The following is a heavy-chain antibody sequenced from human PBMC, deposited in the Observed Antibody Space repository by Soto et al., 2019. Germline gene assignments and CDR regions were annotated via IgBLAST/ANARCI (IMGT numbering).Heavy chain of an antibody. Sequence: GGSLRLSCAASGFTFSGSAMHWVRQAPGKGLEWVSVITGSGGSTYYADSVKGRFTISRDTSKNTLFLQMNSLRAEDTAVYYCAKELYGDYGGIDYWGQGTMVTVSS. D-gene: IGHD4-17*01. CDR2: ITGSGGST. V-gene: IGHV3-23*01. CDR3: AKELYGDYGGIDY. J-gene: IGHJ4*02. CDR1: GFTFSGSA.